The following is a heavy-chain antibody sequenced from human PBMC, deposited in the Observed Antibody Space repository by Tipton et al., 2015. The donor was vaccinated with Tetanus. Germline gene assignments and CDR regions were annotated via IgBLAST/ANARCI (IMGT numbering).Heavy chain of an antibody. CDR2: ISPESGGT. V-gene: IGHV1-46*01. J-gene: IGHJ4*02. CDR3: ARYDSSGVTFDY. CDR1: GYTFTTYY. Sequence: QSGAEVKKPGASVKVSCKASGYTFTTYYMNWVRQAPGQGLEWMGIISPESGGTNYAQKFQGRVTMTIDTSTSTVYMDLSRLTSEDPAVYYCARYDSSGVTFDYWSQGPLVTVSS. D-gene: IGHD3-22*01.